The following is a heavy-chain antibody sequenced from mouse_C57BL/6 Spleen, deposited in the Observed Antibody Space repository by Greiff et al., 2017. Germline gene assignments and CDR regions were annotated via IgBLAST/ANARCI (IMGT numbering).Heavy chain of an antibody. D-gene: IGHD4-1*01. V-gene: IGHV1-52*01. CDR2: IDPSDSET. CDR1: GYTFTSYW. Sequence: QVQLQQPGAELVRPGSSVTLSCKASGYTFTSYWMHWVKQRPIQGLEWIGNIDPSDSETHYNQKFKDKDTLTVDKSSSTAYMQLSSLTSEDSAVYYCVSNWDWDFDVWGTGTTVTVSS. J-gene: IGHJ1*03. CDR3: VSNWDWDFDV.